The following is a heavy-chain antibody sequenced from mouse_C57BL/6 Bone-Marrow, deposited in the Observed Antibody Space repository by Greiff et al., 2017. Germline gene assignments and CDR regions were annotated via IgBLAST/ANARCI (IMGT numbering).Heavy chain of an antibody. V-gene: IGHV1-26*01. D-gene: IGHD3-2*02. Sequence: EVQLQQSGPELVKPGASVKISCKASGYTFTDYYMNWVKQSHGKSLEWIGDINPNNGGTSYNQKFKGKATLTVDKSSSTAYMELRSLTSEDSAVYYCARSQLRPEAWFAYWGQGTLVTVSA. J-gene: IGHJ3*01. CDR2: INPNNGGT. CDR1: GYTFTDYY. CDR3: ARSQLRPEAWFAY.